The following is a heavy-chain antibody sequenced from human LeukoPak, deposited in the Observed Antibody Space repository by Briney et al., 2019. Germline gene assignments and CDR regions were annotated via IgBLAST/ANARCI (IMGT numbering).Heavy chain of an antibody. Sequence: GGSLRLSCAASGFTFNNYLMSWVRQAPGKGLEWVSAISGSGGSTYYADSVKGRFTISRDNSKNTLYLQMNSLRAEDTAVYYCAKDPGAHTDSGNWGQGTLVTVSS. CDR3: AKDPGAHTDSGN. CDR1: GFTFNNYL. J-gene: IGHJ4*02. D-gene: IGHD6-19*01. V-gene: IGHV3-23*01. CDR2: ISGSGGST.